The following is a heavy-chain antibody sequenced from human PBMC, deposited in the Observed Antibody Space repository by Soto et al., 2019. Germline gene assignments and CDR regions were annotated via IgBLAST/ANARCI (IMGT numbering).Heavy chain of an antibody. CDR3: ARGGYCSSTSCYTQDY. V-gene: IGHV1-69*01. Sequence: QVQLVQSGAEVKKPGSSVKVSCKASGGTFSSYAISWVRQAPGQGLEWMGGIIPIFGTANYAQKFQGRVTITADESTSTAYMERSSLRSEDTAVYYCARGGYCSSTSCYTQDYWGQGTLVTVSS. D-gene: IGHD2-2*02. CDR2: IIPIFGTA. CDR1: GGTFSSYA. J-gene: IGHJ4*02.